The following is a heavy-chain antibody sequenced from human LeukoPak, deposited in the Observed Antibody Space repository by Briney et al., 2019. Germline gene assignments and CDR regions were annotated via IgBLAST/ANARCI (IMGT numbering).Heavy chain of an antibody. CDR2: IIPIFGTA. CDR1: GGTFSSYA. CDR3: ARDLPPYYYGSGSCDY. D-gene: IGHD3-10*01. Sequence: SVKVSCKASGGTFSSYAISWVRQAPGQGLEWMGGIIPIFGTANYTQKLQGRVTMTTDTSTSTAYMELRSLRSDDTAVYYCARDLPPYYYGSGSCDYWGQGTLVTVSS. V-gene: IGHV1-69*05. J-gene: IGHJ4*02.